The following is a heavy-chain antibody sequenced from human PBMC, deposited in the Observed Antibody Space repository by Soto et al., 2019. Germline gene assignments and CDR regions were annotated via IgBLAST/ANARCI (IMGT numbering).Heavy chain of an antibody. CDR3: AKDPLGALAFSFDWSPSVY. V-gene: IGHV3-30*18. J-gene: IGHJ4*02. CDR1: GFTFSSYG. Sequence: GGSLRLSCAASGFTFSSYGMHWVRQAPGKGLEWVAVISYDGSNKYYADSVKGRFTISRDNSKNTLYLQMNSLRAEDTAVYYCAKDPLGALAFSFDWSPSVYWGQGTLVTVSS. CDR2: ISYDGSNK. D-gene: IGHD3-9*01.